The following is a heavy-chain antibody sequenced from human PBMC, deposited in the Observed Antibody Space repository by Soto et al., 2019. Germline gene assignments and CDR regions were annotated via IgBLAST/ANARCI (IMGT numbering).Heavy chain of an antibody. CDR1: GLPESSHG. Sequence: EVQLLESGGGLAQPGGSLRLSCEVSGLPESSHGMSWVRQAPGKGLDWVSGINAIGGSTYYADSVKGRFTISRDSSENTLYLQMNSLRVEDTAVYFCARGDRGVLDIWGQGTMVTVSS. J-gene: IGHJ3*02. D-gene: IGHD1-26*01. CDR2: INAIGGST. CDR3: ARGDRGVLDI. V-gene: IGHV3-23*01.